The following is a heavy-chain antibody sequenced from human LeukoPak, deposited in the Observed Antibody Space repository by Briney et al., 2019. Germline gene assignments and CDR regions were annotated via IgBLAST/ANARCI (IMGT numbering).Heavy chain of an antibody. V-gene: IGHV1-2*02. CDR2: INPKSGGT. J-gene: IGHJ4*02. CDR3: ARVPKDGYKYDY. Sequence: ASVKVSCKASGYTFTDYYMHWVRQAPGPGLEWMGWINPKSGGTNYAQRFQGRVTLTRDTTISTGYMELTRLRSDDTAVYYCARVPKDGYKYDYWGQGTLVTVSS. CDR1: GYTFTDYY. D-gene: IGHD5-24*01.